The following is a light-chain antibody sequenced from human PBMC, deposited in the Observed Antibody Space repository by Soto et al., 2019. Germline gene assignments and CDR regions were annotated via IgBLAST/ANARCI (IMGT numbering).Light chain of an antibody. V-gene: IGLV4-60*03. CDR3: ESWDSDTRV. CDR2: VEGSGNY. Sequence: QSVLTQPSYASASLGSSVSLTCTLSSRHSFYDIAWHQQRPGTAPRYLMKVEGSGNYDKGSGIPERFSGSSSGADRYLTISNLRSEDEGDYYCESWDSDTRVFGGGTKLTV. J-gene: IGLJ3*02. CDR1: SRHSFYD.